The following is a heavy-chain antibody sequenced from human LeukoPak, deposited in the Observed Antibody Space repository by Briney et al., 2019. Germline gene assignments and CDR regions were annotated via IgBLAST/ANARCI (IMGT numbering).Heavy chain of an antibody. Sequence: PSETLSLTCTVSGGSISSYYWSWIRQPPGKGLEWIGYIYYSGSTNYNPSPKSRVTISVDTSKNQFSLKLSSVTAADTAVYYCARGSIAALDLDYWGQGTLVTVSS. V-gene: IGHV4-59*01. J-gene: IGHJ4*02. CDR2: IYYSGST. CDR1: GGSISSYY. CDR3: ARGSIAALDLDY. D-gene: IGHD6-6*01.